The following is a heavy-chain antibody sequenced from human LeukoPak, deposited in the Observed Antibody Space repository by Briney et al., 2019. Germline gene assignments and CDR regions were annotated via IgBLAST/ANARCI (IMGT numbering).Heavy chain of an antibody. V-gene: IGHV4-61*02. Sequence: SQTLSLTCTVSGGSISSASYYWSWIRQPVGKGLEWVGRIWTTGSTSYNPSLKSRVTMSLDTSKNQFSLSLSSVTAADTAVYYCARDTRTTPRGGYFDYWGQGALVIVSS. CDR2: IWTTGST. D-gene: IGHD4-17*01. CDR3: ARDTRTTPRGGYFDY. J-gene: IGHJ4*02. CDR1: GGSISSASYY.